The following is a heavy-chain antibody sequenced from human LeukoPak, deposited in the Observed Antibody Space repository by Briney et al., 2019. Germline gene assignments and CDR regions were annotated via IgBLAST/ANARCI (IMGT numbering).Heavy chain of an antibody. D-gene: IGHD5-18*01. Sequence: TGGSLRLSCVVSGFTFSDYAMSWVRQAPEKGLDWVSVISGSAHKIRYADSVKGRFTISRDNSESTVYLQMNNLRAEDTALYYCAGRPTGYSSGYVYWGQGALVTVSS. CDR3: AGRPTGYSSGYVY. CDR1: GFTFSDYA. J-gene: IGHJ4*02. V-gene: IGHV3-23*01. CDR2: ISGSAHKI.